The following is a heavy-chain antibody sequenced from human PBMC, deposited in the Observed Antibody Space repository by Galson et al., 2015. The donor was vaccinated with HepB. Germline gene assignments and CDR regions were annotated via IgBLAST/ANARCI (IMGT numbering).Heavy chain of an antibody. CDR2: IYPGDSDT. J-gene: IGHJ4*02. CDR3: AGNPARDGYNMGY. CDR1: GYSFTSYW. Sequence: QSGAEVKKPGESLKISCKGSGYSFTSYWIGWVRQMPGEGLEWRGNIYPGDSDTRYSPSFQGQVTISADKSISTAYLQWSSLKASDTAMYYCAGNPARDGYNMGYWGQGTLVTVSS. V-gene: IGHV5-51*03. D-gene: IGHD5-24*01.